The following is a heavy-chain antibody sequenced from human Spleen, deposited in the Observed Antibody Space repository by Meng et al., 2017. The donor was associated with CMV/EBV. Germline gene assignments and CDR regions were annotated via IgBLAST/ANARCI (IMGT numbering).Heavy chain of an antibody. V-gene: IGHV3-74*01. CDR1: GFSFSDYW. Sequence: GESLKISCAASGFSFSDYWMSWVRQVPGKGLVWVSRINSVGSITNYADSVKGRFTISRDNAKNTLFLQMNSLRVEDTAVHYCARANGYFNWFDPWGQGTLVTVSS. CDR2: INSVGSIT. CDR3: ARANGYFNWFDP. D-gene: IGHD5-18*01. J-gene: IGHJ5*02.